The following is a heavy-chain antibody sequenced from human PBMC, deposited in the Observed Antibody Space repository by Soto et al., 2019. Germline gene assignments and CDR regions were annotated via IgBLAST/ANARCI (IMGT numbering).Heavy chain of an antibody. CDR3: XXXXXXXXXXXC. CDR1: GGSISTSNW. Sequence: QVQLQESGPGLVKPSGTLSLTCAVSGGSISTSNWWSWVRQPPGKGLEWIGEVYHSGSTNYNPSFTSRVXXXVXXSKNQFSLKLHSVXXXXXXXXXXXXXXXXXXXXXCWGQGSLVTVSS. V-gene: IGHV4-4*02. CDR2: VYHSGST. J-gene: IGHJ4*02.